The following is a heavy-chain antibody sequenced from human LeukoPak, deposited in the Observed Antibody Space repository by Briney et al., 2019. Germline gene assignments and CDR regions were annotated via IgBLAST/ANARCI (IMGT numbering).Heavy chain of an antibody. V-gene: IGHV3-7*01. CDR3: ARDQGYCSGGSCYPDPYFDY. CDR1: GFTFSSYW. D-gene: IGHD2-15*01. J-gene: IGHJ4*02. CDR2: IKQDGSEK. Sequence: GGSLRLSCAASGFTFSSYWMSWVRQAPGKGLEWVANIKQDGSEKYYVDSVKGRFTISRDNAKNSLYLQMNSLRAEDTAVYYCARDQGYCSGGSCYPDPYFDYWGQGTLVTVSS.